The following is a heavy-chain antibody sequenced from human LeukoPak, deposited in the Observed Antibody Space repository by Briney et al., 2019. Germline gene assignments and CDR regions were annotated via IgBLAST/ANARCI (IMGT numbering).Heavy chain of an antibody. J-gene: IGHJ4*02. V-gene: IGHV3-66*01. Sequence: GGSLRLSCTVSGFTVSSNSMSWVRQAPGKGLEWVSVIYRHGGTAYADSVQGRFSISRDNSKNTVDLQMNSLRAEDTAVYYCARDVIYASEIYSYGDSWGQGTLVTVSS. CDR1: GFTVSSNS. CDR3: ARDVIYASEIYSYGDS. CDR2: IYRHGGT. D-gene: IGHD3-16*01.